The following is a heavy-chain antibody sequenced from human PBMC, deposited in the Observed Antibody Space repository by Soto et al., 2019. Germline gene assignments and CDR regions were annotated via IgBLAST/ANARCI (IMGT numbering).Heavy chain of an antibody. CDR2: ISNVGDST. Sequence: EVQLLESGGGLVQPGGSLRLSCAASGFIFSTYAMNWVRQAPGKGLEWVSIISNVGDSTHYIDSVKGRFTISRDNSKNTLYLQMNSLRAEDTAVYYCAKVGGYCSGGSCYFTSEYGMDVWGQGTTVTVSS. V-gene: IGHV3-23*01. D-gene: IGHD2-15*01. CDR3: AKVGGYCSGGSCYFTSEYGMDV. J-gene: IGHJ6*02. CDR1: GFIFSTYA.